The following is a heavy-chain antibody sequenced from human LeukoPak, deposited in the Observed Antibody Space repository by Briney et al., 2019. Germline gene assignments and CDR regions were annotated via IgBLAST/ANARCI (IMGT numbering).Heavy chain of an antibody. D-gene: IGHD3-3*01. CDR1: GYTFTGYY. J-gene: IGHJ6*03. CDR2: INPNSGGT. Sequence: ASVKVSCKASGYTFTGYYMHWVRQAPGQGLEWMGWINPNSGGTNYAQKFQGRVTMTRDTSISTAYMELSRLRSDDTAVYYCARGDYDFWSGYWSYYYYYMDVWGKGTTVTVSS. CDR3: ARGDYDFWSGYWSYYYYYMDV. V-gene: IGHV1-2*02.